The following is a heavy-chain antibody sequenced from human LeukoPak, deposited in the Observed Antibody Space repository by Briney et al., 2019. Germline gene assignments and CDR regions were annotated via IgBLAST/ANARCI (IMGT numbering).Heavy chain of an antibody. CDR1: GFTFSSYF. Sequence: QPGGSLRLSCAASGFTFSSYFIHWVRQGPGKALVWVSRIGSDGSSASSADSVKGRFTISRDSAKNTVFLQMSSLRAEDTAIYYCALSYDCDHPDALDIWGQGTMVTVSS. J-gene: IGHJ3*02. D-gene: IGHD5-18*01. CDR3: ALSYDCDHPDALDI. V-gene: IGHV3-74*01. CDR2: IGSDGSSA.